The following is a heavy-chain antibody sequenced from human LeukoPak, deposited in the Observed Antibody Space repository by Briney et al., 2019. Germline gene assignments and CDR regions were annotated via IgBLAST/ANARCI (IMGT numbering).Heavy chain of an antibody. D-gene: IGHD5-12*01. CDR1: GGSISSYY. J-gene: IGHJ4*02. Sequence: SETLSLTCSVSGGSISSYYWSWIRQPPGKGLEWIGYIYYSGSTNYNPSLKSRVTISVDTSKNQFSLRLSSVTAADTAVYYCARVTVYIVEDYFDYWGQGTLVTVSS. CDR2: IYYSGST. V-gene: IGHV4-59*01. CDR3: ARVTVYIVEDYFDY.